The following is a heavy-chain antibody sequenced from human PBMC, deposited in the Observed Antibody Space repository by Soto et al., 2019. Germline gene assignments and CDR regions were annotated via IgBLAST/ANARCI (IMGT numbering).Heavy chain of an antibody. D-gene: IGHD6-13*01. CDR1: GFTFSNAW. CDR2: IKSKTDGGTT. CDR3: TTDPPLAAGTRGYYYYGMDV. V-gene: IGHV3-15*07. J-gene: IGHJ6*02. Sequence: GGSLRLSCAASGFTFSNAWMNWVRQAPGKGLEWVGRIKSKTDGGTTDYAAPVKGRFTISRDDSKNTLYLQMNSLKTEDTAVYYCTTDPPLAAGTRGYYYYGMDVWGQGTTVTVSS.